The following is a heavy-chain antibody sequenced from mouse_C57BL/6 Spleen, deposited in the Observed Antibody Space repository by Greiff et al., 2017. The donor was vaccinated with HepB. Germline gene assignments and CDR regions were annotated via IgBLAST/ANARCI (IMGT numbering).Heavy chain of an antibody. Sequence: LVESGAELVRPGASVTLSCKASGYTFTDYEMHWVKQTPVHGLEWIGAIDPETGGTAYNQKFKGKAILTADKSSSTAYMELRSLTSEDSAVYYCTRFVDGYYWYFDVWGTGTTVTVSS. D-gene: IGHD2-3*01. V-gene: IGHV1-15*01. CDR1: GYTFTDYE. CDR3: TRFVDGYYWYFDV. J-gene: IGHJ1*03. CDR2: IDPETGGT.